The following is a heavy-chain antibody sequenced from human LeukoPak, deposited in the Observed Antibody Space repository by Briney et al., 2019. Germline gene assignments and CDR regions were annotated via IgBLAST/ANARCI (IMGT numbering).Heavy chain of an antibody. D-gene: IGHD6-19*01. CDR1: GYTFTGYY. J-gene: IGHJ6*02. V-gene: IGHV1-2*02. CDR3: ARDRIAVAGPAYYYYGMDV. CDR2: INPNSGGT. Sequence: ASVKVSCKASGYTFTGYYMHWVRQAPGQGLEWMGWINPNSGGTNYAQKFQGRVTMTRDTSISTAYMELSRLRSDDTAVYYCARDRIAVAGPAYYYYGMDVWGQGTTVTVS.